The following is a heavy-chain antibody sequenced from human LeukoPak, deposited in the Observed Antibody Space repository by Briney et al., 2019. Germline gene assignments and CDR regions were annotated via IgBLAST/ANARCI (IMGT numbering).Heavy chain of an antibody. J-gene: IGHJ4*02. D-gene: IGHD4-11*01. CDR3: AREDTNYGRTIFDY. Sequence: PGGSLRLSCAASGSTVSTKYMTWVRQAPGKGLEWVSVIYTGGSTYYAGSVKGRFTISRDNSKNTLYLQMNSLRAEDTAVYYCAREDTNYGRTIFDYWGQGTLVTVSS. CDR1: GSTVSTKY. V-gene: IGHV3-53*01. CDR2: IYTGGST.